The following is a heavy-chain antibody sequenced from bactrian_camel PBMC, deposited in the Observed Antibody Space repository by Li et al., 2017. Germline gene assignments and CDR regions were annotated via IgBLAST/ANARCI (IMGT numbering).Heavy chain of an antibody. CDR1: KHTYNGCI. CDR3: AADVLVVAGKPSVPPREY. J-gene: IGHJ4*01. CDR2: IYTHDTGENNT. D-gene: IGHD6*01. Sequence: HVQLVESGGGSVQAGGSLRLSCAASKHTYNGCIMGWYRQAPGKEREGVAAIYTHDTGENNTYYADSVKGRFTISQDNAKNTVYLQMNSLKPEDSAMYYCAADVLVVAGKPSVPPREYWGRGTQVTVS. V-gene: IGHV3-3*01.